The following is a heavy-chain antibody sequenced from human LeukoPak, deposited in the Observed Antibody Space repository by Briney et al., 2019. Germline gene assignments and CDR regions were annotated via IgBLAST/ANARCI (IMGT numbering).Heavy chain of an antibody. CDR2: IHDSGST. Sequence: XETLXXXCTVSGYSISSGYYWGWIRQPPGKXXEWIGFIHDSGSTYYNPSLKSRVSISRDMSKNQLSLMLSSVTAADTAVYYCARGFGAGNYYYGWFDPWGQGTLVSVSS. CDR3: ARGFGAGNYYYGWFDP. V-gene: IGHV4-38-2*02. D-gene: IGHD3-10*01. J-gene: IGHJ5*02. CDR1: GYSISSGYY.